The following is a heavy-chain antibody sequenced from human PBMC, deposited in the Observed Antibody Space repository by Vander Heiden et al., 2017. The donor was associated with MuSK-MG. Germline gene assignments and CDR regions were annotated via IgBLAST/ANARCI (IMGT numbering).Heavy chain of an antibody. D-gene: IGHD3-9*01. J-gene: IGHJ4*02. V-gene: IGHV3-21*01. CDR1: GFTFSSYR. CDR3: ARATLLRDCDWLVDYFDY. CDR2: ISSSSSYI. Sequence: EVQLVESGGGLVKPGGSLRLSCAASGFTFSSYRMNWVRQAPGKGLEWVSSISSSSSYIYYADSVKGRGTISRDNAKNALYRQMNSLRADETAVYYCARATLLRDCDWLVDYFDYWCQGTMVTVYS.